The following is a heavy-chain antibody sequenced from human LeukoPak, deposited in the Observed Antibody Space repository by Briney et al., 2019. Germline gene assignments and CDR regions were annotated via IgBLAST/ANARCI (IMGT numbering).Heavy chain of an antibody. CDR1: GFTFTSSA. D-gene: IGHD2-2*01. Sequence: SVKVSCKASGFTFTSSAMQWVRQARGQRLEWIGWIVVGSGNTNYAQKFQERVTITRDMSTSTAYMELSSLRSEDTAVYYCARVEGPASGFNYWGQGTLVTVSS. V-gene: IGHV1-58*02. CDR2: IVVGSGNT. CDR3: ARVEGPASGFNY. J-gene: IGHJ4*02.